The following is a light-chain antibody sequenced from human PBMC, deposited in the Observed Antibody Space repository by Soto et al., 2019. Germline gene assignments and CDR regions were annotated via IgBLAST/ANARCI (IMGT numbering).Light chain of an antibody. V-gene: IGKV1-39*01. CDR3: QQSYSTPFT. J-gene: IGKJ4*01. CDR2: AAS. CDR1: QSISSY. Sequence: DIQMPQSPSSLSASVGDRVTITCRASQSISSYLNWYQQKPGKAPNLLIYAASSLQSGVPSRFSGSGSGTDFTLTIRSLQPEDFATYYCQQSYSTPFTFGGGTKVEIK.